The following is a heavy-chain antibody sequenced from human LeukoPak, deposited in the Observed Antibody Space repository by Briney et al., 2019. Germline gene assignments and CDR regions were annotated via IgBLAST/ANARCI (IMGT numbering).Heavy chain of an antibody. Sequence: GGSVRLSCAASGFTVSSNYMSWVRQAPGKGLEWVSVIYSGGSTYYADSVKGRFTISRDNSKNTLYLQMNSLRAEDTAVYYCARDSYSSGCFDYWGQGTLVTVSS. CDR2: IYSGGST. D-gene: IGHD6-19*01. V-gene: IGHV3-66*01. J-gene: IGHJ4*02. CDR3: ARDSYSSGCFDY. CDR1: GFTVSSNY.